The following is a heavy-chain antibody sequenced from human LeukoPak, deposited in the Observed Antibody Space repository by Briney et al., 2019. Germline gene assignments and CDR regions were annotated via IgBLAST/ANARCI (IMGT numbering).Heavy chain of an antibody. D-gene: IGHD3-16*01. J-gene: IGHJ6*02. CDR3: AREDYEPPRGLDV. V-gene: IGHV3-48*04. Sequence: GGSLRLSCAASGFTFSSYSMNWVRQAPGKGLEWVSHISSGSGSISYADSVKGRFTISRDNAKNSLSLQMNSLRAEDTAVYYCAREDYEPPRGLDVWGQGTTVTVAS. CDR1: GFTFSSYS. CDR2: ISSGSGSI.